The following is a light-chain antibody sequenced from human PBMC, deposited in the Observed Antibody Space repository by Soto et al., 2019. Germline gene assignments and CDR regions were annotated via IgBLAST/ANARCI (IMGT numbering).Light chain of an antibody. J-gene: IGKJ4*01. CDR1: QGISSA. CDR3: QQFNNYPLT. CDR2: DAS. V-gene: IGKV1D-13*01. Sequence: AIQLTQSPSSLSTSVGDRVTITCRASQGISSALAWYQQKLGKPTKLLIYDASTLETGVPSRFSGSGSGTDFALTIHSLQPEDFATYYCQQFNNYPLTFGGGTKVEIK.